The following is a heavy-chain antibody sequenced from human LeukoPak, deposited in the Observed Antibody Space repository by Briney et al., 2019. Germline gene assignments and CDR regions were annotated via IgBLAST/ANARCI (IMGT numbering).Heavy chain of an antibody. CDR2: INPKSGGT. CDR1: GYTFTSYD. V-gene: IGHV1-2*02. J-gene: IGHJ4*02. D-gene: IGHD2-2*01. Sequence: ASVKVSCKASGYTFTSYDINWVRQAPGQGLEWMGWINPKSGGTNYAQKFQGRVTMTRDTSISTAYMELSRLRSDDTAVYYCARDARGYCSSTSCFKSLGYWGQGTLVTVSS. CDR3: ARDARGYCSSTSCFKSLGY.